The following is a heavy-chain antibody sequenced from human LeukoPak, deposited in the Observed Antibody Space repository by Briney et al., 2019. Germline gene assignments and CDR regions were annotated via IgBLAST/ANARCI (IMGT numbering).Heavy chain of an antibody. CDR3: ARSESYFAFDY. D-gene: IGHD1-26*01. Sequence: PGGSLRLSCAASGFTVSSNYMSWVRQAPGKGLEWVSVIYSGGSTYYADSVKGRFTISRDNSKNTLYLQMNSLRAEDTAVYYCARSESYFAFDYWGQGTLVTVSS. J-gene: IGHJ4*02. CDR2: IYSGGST. CDR1: GFTVSSNY. V-gene: IGHV3-53*01.